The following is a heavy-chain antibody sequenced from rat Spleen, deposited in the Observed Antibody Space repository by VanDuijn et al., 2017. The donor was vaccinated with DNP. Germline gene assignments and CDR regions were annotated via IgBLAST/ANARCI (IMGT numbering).Heavy chain of an antibody. CDR3: TSNPHIRTAAPFDY. CDR2: ISSTGDNT. Sequence: EVQLVESGGGPVQPGRSLKLSCVASGFIFSNYWMTWIRQAPGKGLEWVASISSTGDNTYYSDSVKGRFSLSRNNAKSTLYLLVNSLMSEDTATYYCTSNPHIRTAAPFDYWGQGVMVTVSS. J-gene: IGHJ2*01. CDR1: GFIFSNYW. D-gene: IGHD3-8*01. V-gene: IGHV5-31*01.